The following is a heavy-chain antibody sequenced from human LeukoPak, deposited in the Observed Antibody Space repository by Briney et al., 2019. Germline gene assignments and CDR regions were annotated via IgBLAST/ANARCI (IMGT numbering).Heavy chain of an antibody. Sequence: GGSLRLSCAASGFTFRSYNMNWVRQAPGKGLERVSYISSSTNTVYYADSVKGRFIIHRDNAKNSVNLQMNSLRVEDTAVYYCARDKRALGAFDIWGHGTMVTVSS. CDR2: ISSSTNTV. D-gene: IGHD3-16*01. V-gene: IGHV3-48*01. J-gene: IGHJ3*02. CDR3: ARDKRALGAFDI. CDR1: GFTFRSYN.